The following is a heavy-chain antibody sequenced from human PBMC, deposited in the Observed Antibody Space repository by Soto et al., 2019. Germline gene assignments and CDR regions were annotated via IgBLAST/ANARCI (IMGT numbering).Heavy chain of an antibody. CDR3: AKVNGGYCTNGVCSAFDY. Sequence: QVQLVESGGGVVQPGRSLRLSCAASGFTFSSYGMHWVRQAPGKGLEWVAVISYDGSNKYSADSVKGRFTISRDNSNNTLYLQMNSLRGEDTAVYYCAKVNGGYCTNGVCSAFDYWGQGTLVTVAA. V-gene: IGHV3-30*18. D-gene: IGHD2-8*01. CDR2: ISYDGSNK. J-gene: IGHJ4*02. CDR1: GFTFSSYG.